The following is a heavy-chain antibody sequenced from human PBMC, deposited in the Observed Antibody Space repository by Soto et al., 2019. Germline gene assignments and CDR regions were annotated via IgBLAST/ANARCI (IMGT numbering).Heavy chain of an antibody. J-gene: IGHJ6*02. D-gene: IGHD2-15*01. CDR3: ARKEGCGVSCFYGMDV. V-gene: IGHV5-51*01. CDR1: GYRFTNYW. CDR2: IYRSDSDI. Sequence: PGESLKISCKGSGYRFTNYWIAWVRQRPGKGLEWMGIIYRSDSDIRYSPSFQGQVTISADKSINTAYLQWSSLKASDTATYYCARKEGCGVSCFYGMDVRGQGTTVTVSS.